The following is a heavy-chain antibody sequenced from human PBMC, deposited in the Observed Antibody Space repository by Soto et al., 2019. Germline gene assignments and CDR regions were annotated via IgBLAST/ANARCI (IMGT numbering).Heavy chain of an antibody. D-gene: IGHD3-16*01. CDR2: IYWDEDK. CDR1: GFSLSTSGVG. J-gene: IGHJ5*02. V-gene: IGHV2-5*02. CDR3: AHIRDLTTFGA. Sequence: QITLKESGPTLVKPTQTLTLTCTFSGFSLSTSGVGVGWIRQPPGKALEWLALIYWDEDKSYSPSLKSRLTIPKDPAKNHLFLTMTTMDPVDTATYHCAHIRDLTTFGAWGQGTLVTVSS.